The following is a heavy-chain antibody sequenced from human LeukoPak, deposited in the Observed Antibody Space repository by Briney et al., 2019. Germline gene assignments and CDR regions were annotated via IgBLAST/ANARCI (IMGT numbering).Heavy chain of an antibody. D-gene: IGHD1-26*01. CDR1: GFTLCSYA. V-gene: IGHV3-23*01. CDR3: ATTGGGYLSDDY. Sequence: GGSPRLSCAASGFTLCSYATSCVRHAPGRGREWVSAISGSGGSTYYADSVKGRFTISRDNSKNTLYLQMNSLRAEDTAVYYCATTGGGYLSDDYWGQGTLVTVSS. J-gene: IGHJ4*02. CDR2: ISGSGGST.